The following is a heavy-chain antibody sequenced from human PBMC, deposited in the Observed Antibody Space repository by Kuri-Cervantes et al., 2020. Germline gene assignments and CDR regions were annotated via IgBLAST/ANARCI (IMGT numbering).Heavy chain of an antibody. Sequence: GGSLRLSCGASGFTFSTYAMNWFRQTPGQGLEWVAVISYDGSNKYYADSVKGRFTISRDNSKNTLYLQMYSLRPEDTAVYYCSRDFFALGDYGGNSMSYFDYWGQGTLVTVSS. D-gene: IGHD4-23*01. J-gene: IGHJ4*02. CDR2: ISYDGSNK. V-gene: IGHV3-30*04. CDR1: GFTFSTYA. CDR3: SRDFFALGDYGGNSMSYFDY.